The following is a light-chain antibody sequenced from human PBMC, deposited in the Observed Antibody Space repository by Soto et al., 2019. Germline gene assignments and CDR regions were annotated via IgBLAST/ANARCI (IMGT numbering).Light chain of an antibody. CDR1: QSISSY. J-gene: IGKJ1*01. CDR3: QQSYSTSWT. Sequence: DIQMTQSPSSLSASVGDRVTITCRASQSISSYLNWYQQKPGKAPKLLIYAASSLQSGVPSRFSGRGSGTDFTLTISSLQPEEFATYYCQQSYSTSWTFGQGTKVDIK. CDR2: AAS. V-gene: IGKV1-39*01.